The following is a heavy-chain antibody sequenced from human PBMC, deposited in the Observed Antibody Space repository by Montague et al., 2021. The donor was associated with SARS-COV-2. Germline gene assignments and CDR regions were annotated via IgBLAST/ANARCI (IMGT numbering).Heavy chain of an antibody. D-gene: IGHD6-19*01. J-gene: IGHJ2*01. CDR3: AKQPGAGAVVYWYFDL. CDR2: IFGNGAGT. Sequence: SLRLSCAASGFAFNNFAMTWVRQPPGKGLEWVSSIFGNGAGTYYADSVKGRFTISRDNSRNTVCLQMNSLRSEDTAKYYCAKQPGAGAVVYWYFDLWGRGTVVSVSS. V-gene: IGHV3-23*01. CDR1: GFAFNNFA.